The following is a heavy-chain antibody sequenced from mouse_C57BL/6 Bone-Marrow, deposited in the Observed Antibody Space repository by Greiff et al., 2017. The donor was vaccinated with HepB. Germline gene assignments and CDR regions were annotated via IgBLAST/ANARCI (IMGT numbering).Heavy chain of an antibody. CDR2: ISYDGSN. CDR3: ARGAYGSSPYYYAMDY. Sequence: EVKLQESGPGLVKPSQSLSLTCSVTGYSFTSGYFWNWIRQSPGNILEWMDYISYDGSNNYNPSFKNRISITHDTSKNQFFLTLNSVTTEDTAIYYCARGAYGSSPYYYAMDYWGQGTSVTVSS. J-gene: IGHJ4*01. V-gene: IGHV3-6*01. CDR1: GYSFTSGYF. D-gene: IGHD1-1*01.